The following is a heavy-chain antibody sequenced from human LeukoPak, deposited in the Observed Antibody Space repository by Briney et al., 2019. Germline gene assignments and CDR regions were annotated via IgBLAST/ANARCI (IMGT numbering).Heavy chain of an antibody. CDR2: IIPIFGTA. J-gene: IGHJ5*02. Sequence: SVTVSCKASGGTFSSYAISWVRQAPGQGLEWMGGIIPIFGTANYAQKFQGRVTITTDESTSTAYMELSSLGSEDTAVYYCAREGRSRCSGGSCYPNWFDPWGQGTLVTVSS. CDR3: AREGRSRCSGGSCYPNWFDP. CDR1: GGTFSSYA. V-gene: IGHV1-69*05. D-gene: IGHD2-15*01.